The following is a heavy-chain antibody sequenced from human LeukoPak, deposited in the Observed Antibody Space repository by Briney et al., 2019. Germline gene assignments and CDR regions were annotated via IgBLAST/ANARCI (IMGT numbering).Heavy chain of an antibody. J-gene: IGHJ4*02. CDR1: GYTFTSYD. Sequence: ASVKVSCKASGYTFTSYDINWVRQATGQGLEWMGWMYPNSGNTGYAQKFQGRVTMTRNTSISTAYMELSSLRSEDTAVYYCASDSLIRGVLIYWGQGTLVTVSS. CDR3: ASDSLIRGVLIY. V-gene: IGHV1-8*01. D-gene: IGHD3-10*01. CDR2: MYPNSGNT.